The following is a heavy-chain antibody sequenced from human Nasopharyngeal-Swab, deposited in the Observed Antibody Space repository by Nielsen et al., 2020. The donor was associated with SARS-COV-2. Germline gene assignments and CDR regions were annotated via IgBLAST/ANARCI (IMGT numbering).Heavy chain of an antibody. J-gene: IGHJ6*02. CDR2: IDPSDSYT. CDR3: ARAGPPDTYYYYYGMDV. D-gene: IGHD5-18*01. Sequence: GESLKISCKGSGYSFTSYWISWARQMPGKGLEWMGRIDPSDSYTNYSPSFQGHVTISADKSISTAYLQWSSLKASDTAMYYCARAGPPDTYYYYYGMDVWGQGTTVTVSS. CDR1: GYSFTSYW. V-gene: IGHV5-10-1*01.